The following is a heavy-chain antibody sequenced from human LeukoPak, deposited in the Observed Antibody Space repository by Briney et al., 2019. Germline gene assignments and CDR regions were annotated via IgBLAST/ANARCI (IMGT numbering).Heavy chain of an antibody. D-gene: IGHD3-10*01. J-gene: IGHJ4*02. CDR3: ARLTMVRGIDF. Sequence: YPSETLSLTCAVSGYSIKNAYSWGWVRQPPGKRLEWIGSFYHITHTAYYNPSLKSRLTISLDTSKDQFSLKLTSVTAADTALYYCARLTMVRGIDFWGQGILVSVSS. V-gene: IGHV4-38-2*01. CDR1: GYSIKNAYS. CDR2: FYHITHTA.